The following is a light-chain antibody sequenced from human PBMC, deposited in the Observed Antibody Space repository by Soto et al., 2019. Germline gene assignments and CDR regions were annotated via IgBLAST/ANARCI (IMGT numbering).Light chain of an antibody. CDR2: EGS. Sequence: QSVLTQPASGSWSPGQSITISCTGTSSDVGSYNLVSWYQQHPGKAPKLMIYEGSKRPSGVSNRFSGSKSGNTASLTISGLQAEDETDYYCCSYAGSSTGVFGGGTKVTIL. CDR3: CSYAGSSTGV. CDR1: SSDVGSYNL. J-gene: IGLJ3*02. V-gene: IGLV2-23*01.